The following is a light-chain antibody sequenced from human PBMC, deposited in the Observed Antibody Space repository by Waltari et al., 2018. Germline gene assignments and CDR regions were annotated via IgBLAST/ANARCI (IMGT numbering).Light chain of an antibody. CDR3: SSWDDSLEGHV. V-gene: IGLV1-44*01. CDR1: SSHVATNF. CDR2: KNN. Sequence: QYVMTQPPSVSAPPGQRVTLSCSGSSSHVATNFVNGYHKVPGTAPKLLIYKNNDRPSGVPDRFSASKSGTSASLAISGLQPEDEADYYCSSWDDSLEGHVFGTGTRVSVL. J-gene: IGLJ1*01.